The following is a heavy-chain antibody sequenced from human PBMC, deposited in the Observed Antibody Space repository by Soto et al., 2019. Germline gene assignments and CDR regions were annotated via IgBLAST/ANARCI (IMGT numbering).Heavy chain of an antibody. CDR1: VYRCTSYW. J-gene: IGHJ5*02. D-gene: IGHD3-22*01. CDR3: ARKDKSGYLNWFDP. V-gene: IGHV5-51*01. Sequence: ESLEISCRTSVYRCTSYWISWVRQVPGKGLEWMGIIFPSDSDTRYSPSFQGQVTISADRSTSTVFLQWASLKASDTAVYFCARKDKSGYLNWFDPWGQGTLVTVSS. CDR2: IFPSDSDT.